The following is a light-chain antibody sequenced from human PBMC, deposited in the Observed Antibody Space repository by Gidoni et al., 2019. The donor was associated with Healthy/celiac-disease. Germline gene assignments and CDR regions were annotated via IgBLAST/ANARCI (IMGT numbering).Light chain of an antibody. CDR1: PGISNY. CDR2: AAS. V-gene: IGKV1-27*01. J-gene: IGKJ1*01. CDR3: QKYNSAPLT. Sequence: EIQMTQSPSSLSASVGDRVTITCRASPGISNYLAWYQQKPGKVPKLLIYAASTLQSGVPSRFSGSGSGTDFTLTISSLQPEDVATYYCQKYNSAPLTFGQGTKVEIK.